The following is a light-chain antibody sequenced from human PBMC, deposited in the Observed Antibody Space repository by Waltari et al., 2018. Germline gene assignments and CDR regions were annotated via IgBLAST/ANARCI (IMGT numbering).Light chain of an antibody. Sequence: SSDLTQPPSISVSPGQTASISCPGGNLSDVYFFWYQQKAGQSPVVVIYEDHRRPSGIPERFSGSNSGNTATLTISATQALDEATYYCQAWDNTVVVFGGGTKLTVL. V-gene: IGLV3-1*01. CDR2: EDH. J-gene: IGLJ2*01. CDR1: NLSDVY. CDR3: QAWDNTVVV.